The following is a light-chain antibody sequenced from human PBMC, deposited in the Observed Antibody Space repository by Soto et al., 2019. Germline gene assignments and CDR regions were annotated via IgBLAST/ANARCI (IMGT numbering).Light chain of an antibody. CDR2: LEGSGSY. Sequence: QPVLTQSSSASASLGSSVKLTCTLSSGHSSYIIAWHQQQPGKAPRYLMKLEGSGSYNKGSGVPDRFSGSSSGADRYLTISNLQAVDEADYSCETWDSNSYVVFGGGTKLTVL. CDR1: SGHSSYI. CDR3: ETWDSNSYVV. V-gene: IGLV4-60*03. J-gene: IGLJ2*01.